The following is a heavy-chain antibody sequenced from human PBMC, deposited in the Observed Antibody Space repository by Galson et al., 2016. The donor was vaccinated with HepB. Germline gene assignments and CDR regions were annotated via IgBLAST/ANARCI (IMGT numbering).Heavy chain of an antibody. J-gene: IGHJ4*02. CDR3: ARRRGSGSHDY. Sequence: SLRLRCAASGLILSSSWMSWVRQAPGKGLEWVANIKQDGSEEYYEDAAKGRFTISRDNAKNSLYLQMNSLRAEDTAVYYCARRRGSGSHDYWGQGTLVTVSP. CDR2: IKQDGSEE. CDR1: GLILSSSW. V-gene: IGHV3-7*05. D-gene: IGHD3-10*01.